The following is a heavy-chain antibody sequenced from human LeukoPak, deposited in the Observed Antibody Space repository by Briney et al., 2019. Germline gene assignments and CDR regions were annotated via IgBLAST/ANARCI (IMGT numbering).Heavy chain of an antibody. D-gene: IGHD3-10*01. CDR3: ATVRGSGSYYNHFDY. Sequence: ASVKVSCKVSGYTFTDYYMHWVQQAPGKGLEWMGLVDPEDGETIYAEKFQGRVTITADTSTDTAYMELSNLRSEATAVYYCATVRGSGSYYNHFDYWGQGTLVTVSS. CDR1: GYTFTDYY. CDR2: VDPEDGET. J-gene: IGHJ4*02. V-gene: IGHV1-69-2*01.